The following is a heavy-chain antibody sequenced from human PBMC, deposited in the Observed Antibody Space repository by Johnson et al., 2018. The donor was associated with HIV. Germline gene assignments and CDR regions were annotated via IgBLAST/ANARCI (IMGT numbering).Heavy chain of an antibody. D-gene: IGHD6-13*01. CDR1: GFTFSSYG. CDR2: ISYDGSNK. CDR3: AKLYSSSEDPYLDAFDI. Sequence: QVQLVESGGGVVQPGGSLRLSCAASGFTFSSYGMHWVRQAPGKGLEWLAVISYDGSNKYYADSVKGRFTISRDNSKNTLYLQMNSLRAEDTAVYYCAKLYSSSEDPYLDAFDIWGQGTMVTVSS. V-gene: IGHV3-30*18. J-gene: IGHJ3*02.